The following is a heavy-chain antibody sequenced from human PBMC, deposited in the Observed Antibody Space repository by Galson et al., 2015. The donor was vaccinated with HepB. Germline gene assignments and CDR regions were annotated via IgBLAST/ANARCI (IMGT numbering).Heavy chain of an antibody. V-gene: IGHV5-51*01. J-gene: IGHJ5*01. Sequence: QSGAEVKKPGESLRISCKGSGYNFSSYWIGWVRQMPGKGLEWMGLIYPGDSDTKYSPSFQGQVTISADKSKSTAYLQWSSLKASDTAMYYCTRGRRHYDFWSGYNTNWFDSWGQGTLVTVSS. CDR2: IYPGDSDT. CDR3: TRGRRHYDFWSGYNTNWFDS. D-gene: IGHD3-3*01. CDR1: GYNFSSYW.